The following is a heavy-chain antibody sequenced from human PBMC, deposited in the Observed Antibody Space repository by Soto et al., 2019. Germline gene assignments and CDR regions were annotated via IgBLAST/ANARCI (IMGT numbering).Heavy chain of an antibody. CDR2: IIPIFGTP. D-gene: IGHD3-3*01. Sequence: QVQLVQSGAEVKKPGSSVKVSCKASGGTFSNYAINWVRQAPGQGLEWMGGIIPIFGTPNYAQKFQGRVTISADESTSTAYMERSGLRHDDTAVFYCARLNSIFSVYYGMDVWGQGTTVTVSS. J-gene: IGHJ6*02. CDR1: GGTFSNYA. CDR3: ARLNSIFSVYYGMDV. V-gene: IGHV1-69*12.